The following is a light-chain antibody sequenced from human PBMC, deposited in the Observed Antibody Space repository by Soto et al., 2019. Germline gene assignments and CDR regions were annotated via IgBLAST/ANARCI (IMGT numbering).Light chain of an antibody. V-gene: IGKV3-20*01. CDR1: QTVRNNY. CDR3: QQFSSHPLT. J-gene: IGKJ4*01. CDR2: DAS. Sequence: EFVLTQSPGTLSLSPGERATLSCRASQTVRNNYLAWYQQKPGQAPRLLIYDASSRATGIPDSFSGGGSGTDFTLTISRLEPEDFAVYYCQQFSSHPLTFGGGTKVDIK.